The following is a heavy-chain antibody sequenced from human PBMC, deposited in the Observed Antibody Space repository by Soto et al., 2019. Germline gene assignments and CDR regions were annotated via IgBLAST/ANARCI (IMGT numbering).Heavy chain of an antibody. CDR2: IGTAGDT. CDR3: AGRRQVINDYYGLAD. V-gene: IGHV3-13*01. Sequence: EVQLVESGGGLVQPGGSLRLSCAASGFTFSNYEMHWVRQVTGKGLEWVSGIGTAGDTKYVGPVKGRFTISRDNAKNSLYLQMNSLRAEDTAVYYCAGRRQVINDYYGLADWGQGTTVIVSS. D-gene: IGHD2-21*01. CDR1: GFTFSNYE. J-gene: IGHJ6*02.